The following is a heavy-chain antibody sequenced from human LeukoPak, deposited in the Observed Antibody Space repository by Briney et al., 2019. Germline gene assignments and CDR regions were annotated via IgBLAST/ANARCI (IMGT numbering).Heavy chain of an antibody. V-gene: IGHV3-30*04. CDR1: GFTFSSYA. D-gene: IGHD5-24*01. J-gene: IGHJ4*02. CDR3: AKDYGYNLDY. CDR2: ISYDGNNK. Sequence: PGGSLRLSCAASGFTFSSYAIHWVRQAPGKGLEWVAGISYDGNNKYYADSVKGRFTISRDSSKNTLYLQMNSLRAEDTAVYYCAKDYGYNLDYWGQGTLVTVSS.